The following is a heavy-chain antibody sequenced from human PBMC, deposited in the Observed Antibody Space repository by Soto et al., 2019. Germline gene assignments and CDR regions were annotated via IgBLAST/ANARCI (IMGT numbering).Heavy chain of an antibody. CDR1: GGTFRSYA. D-gene: IGHD4-17*01. CDR3: ARVRGDYGDYFNAFDI. CDR2: IIPIFGTA. Sequence: QVQLVQSGAEVKKPGSSVKVSCKASGGTFRSYAISWVRQAPGQGLEWMGGIIPIFGTANYAQKFQGRVTITADESTSTAYMELSSLRSEDTAVYYCARVRGDYGDYFNAFDIWGQGTMVTVSS. V-gene: IGHV1-69*01. J-gene: IGHJ3*02.